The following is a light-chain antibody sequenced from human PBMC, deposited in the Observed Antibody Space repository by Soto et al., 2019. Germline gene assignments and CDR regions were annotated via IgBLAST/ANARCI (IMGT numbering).Light chain of an antibody. V-gene: IGKV1-39*01. CDR3: QQSYSSLRT. CDR1: QSMRNF. J-gene: IGKJ1*01. Sequence: DIQMTQSTSSLSASVGDRVTITCRASQSMRNFLNWYQQKPGKAPKLLISAASSLRTGFPSRFSGSGSGTVFTLTISRLQPEDFATYYCQQSYSSLRTFGQGTKVEVK. CDR2: AAS.